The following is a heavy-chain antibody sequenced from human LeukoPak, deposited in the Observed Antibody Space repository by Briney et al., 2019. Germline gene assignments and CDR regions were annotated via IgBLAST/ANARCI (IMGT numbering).Heavy chain of an antibody. Sequence: PSETLSLTCTVSGGSISSYYWSWIRQPPGKGLEWIGYIYYSGSTNYNPSLKSRVTISVDTSKNQFSLKLSSVTAADTAVYYCARDYYDSSGYYWGGAFDIWGQGTMVTVSS. D-gene: IGHD3-22*01. CDR2: IYYSGST. CDR1: GGSISSYY. V-gene: IGHV4-59*12. CDR3: ARDYYDSSGYYWGGAFDI. J-gene: IGHJ3*02.